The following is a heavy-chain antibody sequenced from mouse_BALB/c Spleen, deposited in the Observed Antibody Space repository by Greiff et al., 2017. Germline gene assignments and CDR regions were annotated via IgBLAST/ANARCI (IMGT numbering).Heavy chain of an antibody. Sequence: EVQVVESGGGLVQPGGSLKLSCAASGFTFSSYTMSWVRQTPEKRLEWVAYISNGGGSTYYPDTVKGRFTISRDNAKNTLYLQMSSLKSEDTAMYYCARHASTTVVATNYAMDYWGQGTSVTVSS. CDR3: ARHASTTVVATNYAMDY. CDR2: ISNGGGST. CDR1: GFTFSSYT. J-gene: IGHJ4*01. V-gene: IGHV5-12-2*01. D-gene: IGHD1-1*01.